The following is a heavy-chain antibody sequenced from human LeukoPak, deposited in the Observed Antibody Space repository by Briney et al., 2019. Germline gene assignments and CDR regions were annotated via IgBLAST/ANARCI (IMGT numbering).Heavy chain of an antibody. V-gene: IGHV1-69*13. CDR2: IIPIFGTA. D-gene: IGHD1-1*01. J-gene: IGHJ6*02. CDR1: GGTFSSYA. Sequence: GASVKVSCKASGGTFSSYAISWVRQAPGQGLEWMGGIIPIFGTANYAQKFQGRVTITADESTGTAYMELSSLRSEDTAVYYCARDLGLQLARRYYYYYYGMDVWGQGTTVTVSS. CDR3: ARDLGLQLARRYYYYYYGMDV.